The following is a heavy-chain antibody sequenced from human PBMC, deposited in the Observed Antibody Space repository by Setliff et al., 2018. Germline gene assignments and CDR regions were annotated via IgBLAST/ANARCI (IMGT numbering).Heavy chain of an antibody. CDR1: GASISSGSYY. CDR2: LHTSGST. V-gene: IGHV4-61*02. Sequence: SETLSLTCAVSGASISSGSYYWSWIRQPAGKGLEWVGRLHTSGSTTYNPALNSRVTISVDTSTNQFSLRLTSLTAADTAVYFCARDNTILGATDHWGQGTLVTVSS. CDR3: ARDNTILGATDH. D-gene: IGHD1-26*01. J-gene: IGHJ5*02.